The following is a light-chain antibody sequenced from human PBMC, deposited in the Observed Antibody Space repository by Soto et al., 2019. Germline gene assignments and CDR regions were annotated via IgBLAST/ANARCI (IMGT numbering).Light chain of an antibody. Sequence: EIVLTQSPATLSLSPGERATLSCRASQSVNRYLAWYQQKPGQAPRLLIYDVSNRATGIPARFSGSGSGTDFTLTISSLQPEDFATYYCQQSYSTARTFGQGTKLEIK. CDR1: QSVNRY. V-gene: IGKV3-11*01. CDR3: QQSYSTART. CDR2: DVS. J-gene: IGKJ2*01.